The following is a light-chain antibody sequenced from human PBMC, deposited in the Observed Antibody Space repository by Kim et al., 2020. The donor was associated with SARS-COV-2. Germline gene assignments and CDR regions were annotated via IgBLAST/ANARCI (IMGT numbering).Light chain of an antibody. J-gene: IGLJ2*01. V-gene: IGLV3-1*01. CDR3: QAWDSTTVV. CDR1: KLGNKY. Sequence: SVSSGQTAKITCSGDKLGNKYICWYQQKPGQSPVLVISQDTKRPSGVPERFSGSSSGNTATLTISGTQAMDEADYYCQAWDSTTVVFGGGTQLTVL. CDR2: QDT.